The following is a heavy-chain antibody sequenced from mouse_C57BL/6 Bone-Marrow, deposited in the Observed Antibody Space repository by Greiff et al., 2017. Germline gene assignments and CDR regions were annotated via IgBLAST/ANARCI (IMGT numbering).Heavy chain of an antibody. CDR1: GFTFSSYA. CDR3: TRDVVTTVGATDAMDY. CDR2: ISSGGDYI. J-gene: IGHJ4*01. D-gene: IGHD1-1*01. V-gene: IGHV5-9-1*02. Sequence: EVQLVESGAGLVKPGGSLKLSCAASGFTFSSYAMSWVRQTPEKRLEWVAYISSGGDYISDADTVKGRFNISRDTARNTLYLQMSSLKSEDTAMYYGTRDVVTTVGATDAMDYWGQGTSVTVSS.